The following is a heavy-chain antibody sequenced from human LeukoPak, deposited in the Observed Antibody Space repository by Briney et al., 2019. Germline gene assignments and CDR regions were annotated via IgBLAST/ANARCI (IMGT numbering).Heavy chain of an antibody. CDR3: ARNYYDSSGYYYFDY. CDR1: GGTFTSYT. Sequence: SVKVSCKASGGTFTSYTISWVRQAPGQGLEWMGGIVPILGIANYAQKFQGRVTITADKSTSTAYMELSSLRSEDTAVYYCARNYYDSSGYYYFDYWGQGTLVTVSS. J-gene: IGHJ4*02. D-gene: IGHD3-22*01. V-gene: IGHV1-69*10. CDR2: IVPILGIA.